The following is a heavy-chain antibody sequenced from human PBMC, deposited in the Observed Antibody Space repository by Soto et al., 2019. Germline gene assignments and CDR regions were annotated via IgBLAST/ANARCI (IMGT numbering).Heavy chain of an antibody. CDR1: GGTFSRYS. CDR2: IIPIFGIA. D-gene: IGHD2-2*01. J-gene: IGHJ6*02. CDR3: AREDRDRETGLVPAAIDGMDV. V-gene: IGHV1-69*08. Sequence: QVQLVQSGAEVKKPGSSVKVSCKASGGTFSRYSITWVRQAPGHGLEWIGRIIPIFGIASYAQKSQGRVTLTADDSTSTAYMELSSLRSDDTAVYYCAREDRDRETGLVPAAIDGMDVWGQGTTVTVSS.